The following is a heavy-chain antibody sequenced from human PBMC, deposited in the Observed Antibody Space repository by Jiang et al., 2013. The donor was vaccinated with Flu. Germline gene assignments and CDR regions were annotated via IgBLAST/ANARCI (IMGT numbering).Heavy chain of an antibody. Sequence: LLKPSETLSLTCTVSGGSISSYYWSWIRQPPGKGLEWIGYIYYSGSTNYNPSLKSRVTISVDTSKNQFSLKLSSVTAADTAVYYCARHCYGDHEFSYYYGMDVWGKGTTVTVSS. J-gene: IGHJ6*04. D-gene: IGHD4-17*01. V-gene: IGHV4-59*08. CDR3: ARHCYGDHEFSYYYGMDV. CDR2: IYYSGST. CDR1: GGSISSYY.